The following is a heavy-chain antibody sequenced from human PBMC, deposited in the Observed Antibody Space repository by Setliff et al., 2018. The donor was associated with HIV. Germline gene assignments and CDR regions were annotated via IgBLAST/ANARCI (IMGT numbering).Heavy chain of an antibody. CDR2: ISSSSSYT. V-gene: IGHV3-21*01. CDR1: GFTFSSYS. Sequence: PGGSLRLSCAASGFTFSSYSMNWVRQAPGKGLEWVSYISSSSSYTHYADSVKGRFTISRDNVKNSLYLQMNSLRAEDTAVYYCARDVSWRVRTYIDYWGQGALVTV. D-gene: IGHD3-3*01. J-gene: IGHJ4*02. CDR3: ARDVSWRVRTYIDY.